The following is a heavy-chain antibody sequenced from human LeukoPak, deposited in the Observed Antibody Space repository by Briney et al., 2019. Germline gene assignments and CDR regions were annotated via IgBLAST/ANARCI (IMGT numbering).Heavy chain of an antibody. D-gene: IGHD6-19*01. CDR1: GLFISSYY. V-gene: IGHV4-4*07. Sequence: SDTLSLTCIVSGLFISSYYWSWLRQPAGKGLEGIGQIHTSGSTNYNPSLKSRVAMSVDTSKNQFSLELSSVTAADTAVYYCAGRAQTTGWSFDYWGQGALVTVSS. J-gene: IGHJ4*02. CDR2: IHTSGST. CDR3: AGRAQTTGWSFDY.